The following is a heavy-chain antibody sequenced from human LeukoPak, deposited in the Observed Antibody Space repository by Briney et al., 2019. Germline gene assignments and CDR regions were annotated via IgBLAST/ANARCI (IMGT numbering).Heavy chain of an antibody. CDR1: GFTFSSYA. Sequence: GGSLRLSCAASGFTFSSYAMRWVRQAPGKGLEWLSAISGSGGSTYYADSVKGRFTISRDNSKNTLYLQMNSLRAEDTDVYYCAKEFWGSGWYFDGKEGVSSDYWGQGTLVTVSS. CDR3: AKEFWGSGWYFDGKEGVSSDY. J-gene: IGHJ4*02. CDR2: ISGSGGST. D-gene: IGHD6-19*01. V-gene: IGHV3-23*01.